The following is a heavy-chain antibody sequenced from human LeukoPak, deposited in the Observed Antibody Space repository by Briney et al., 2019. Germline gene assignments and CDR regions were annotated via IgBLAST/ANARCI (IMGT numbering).Heavy chain of an antibody. Sequence: GGSLRLSCAASGFTFDDYAMHWVRQAPGKGLEWVSGISWNSGSIGYADSVKGRFTISRDNAKNTLYLQMNSLRAEDTAVYYCAKDSDDFTFDPWGQGTLVTVSS. V-gene: IGHV3-9*01. CDR2: ISWNSGSI. CDR1: GFTFDDYA. J-gene: IGHJ5*02. D-gene: IGHD3-3*01. CDR3: AKDSDDFTFDP.